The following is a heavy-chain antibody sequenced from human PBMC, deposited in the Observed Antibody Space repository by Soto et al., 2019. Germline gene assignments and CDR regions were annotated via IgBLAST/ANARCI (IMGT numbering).Heavy chain of an antibody. CDR2: ISRSGSDI. Sequence: GGSLRLSCTTSGFTFYNHAMNWVRQAPGKGLEWVSYISRSGSDIYYADSVKGRFTISRDNAKNSLFLQMNSLRAEDTAVYYCATVGYCSSTSCQTRYYYYGMDVWGQGTTVTVSS. D-gene: IGHD2-2*03. CDR1: GFTFYNHA. V-gene: IGHV3-11*01. CDR3: ATVGYCSSTSCQTRYYYYGMDV. J-gene: IGHJ6*02.